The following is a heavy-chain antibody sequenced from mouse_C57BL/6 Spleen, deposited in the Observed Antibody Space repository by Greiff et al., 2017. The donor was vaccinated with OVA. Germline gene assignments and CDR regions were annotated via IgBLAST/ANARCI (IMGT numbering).Heavy chain of an antibody. Sequence: VQLQASGAELVKPGASVKMSCKASGYTFTSYWITLVTQRPGQGLEWIGDIYPGSGSTTYNEKFKSKATLTVDTSSSTAYMQLSSLTSEDSAVYYCARHYYGSSYGFAYWGQGTLVTVSA. CDR1: GYTFTSYW. V-gene: IGHV1-55*01. D-gene: IGHD1-1*01. J-gene: IGHJ3*01. CDR3: ARHYYGSSYGFAY. CDR2: IYPGSGST.